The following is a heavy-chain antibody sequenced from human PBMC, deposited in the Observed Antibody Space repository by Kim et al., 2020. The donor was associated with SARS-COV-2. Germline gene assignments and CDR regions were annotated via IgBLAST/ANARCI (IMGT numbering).Heavy chain of an antibody. Sequence: QTLSLTCAISGDSVSSNSAAWNWIRQSPSRGLEWLGRTYYRSKWYNDYAVSVKSRITINPDTSKNQFSLQLNSVTPEDTAVYYCARDQASGYYSPLGWFDPWGQGTLVTVSS. V-gene: IGHV6-1*01. CDR2: TYYRSKWYN. CDR3: ARDQASGYYSPLGWFDP. J-gene: IGHJ5*02. CDR1: GDSVSSNSAA. D-gene: IGHD3-22*01.